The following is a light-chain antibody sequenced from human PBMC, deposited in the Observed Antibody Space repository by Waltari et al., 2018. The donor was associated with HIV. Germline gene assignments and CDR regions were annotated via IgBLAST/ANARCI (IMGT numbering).Light chain of an antibody. CDR2: AVS. Sequence: DIQMTQSPSSLSAYVGARVTITCRASQNLRTNLNLYQQKKGKAPKFLMYAVSSLQNGVPSRCSGSRAVTDFTLTISSLQPEDFATYHCQQSYTTPRTFGQGTKVEI. CDR1: QNLRTN. V-gene: IGKV1-39*01. CDR3: QQSYTTPRT. J-gene: IGKJ1*01.